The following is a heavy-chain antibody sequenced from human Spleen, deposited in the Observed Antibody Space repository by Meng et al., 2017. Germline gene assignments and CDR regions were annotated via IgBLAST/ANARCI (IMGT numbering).Heavy chain of an antibody. V-gene: IGHV4-39*02. D-gene: IGHD4-11*01. CDR2: INHSGST. J-gene: IGHJ4*02. CDR1: GGSISSGGYY. CDR3: ARGPTTMAHDFDY. Sequence: SETLSLTCVVSGGSISSGGYYWSWIRQPPGKGLEWIGEINHSGSTNYNPSLESRATISVDTSQNNLSLKLSSVTAADSAVYYCARGPTTMAHDFDYWGQGTLVTVSS.